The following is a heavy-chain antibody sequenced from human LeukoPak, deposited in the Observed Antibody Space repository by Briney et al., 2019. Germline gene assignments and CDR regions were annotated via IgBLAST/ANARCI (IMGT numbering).Heavy chain of an antibody. V-gene: IGHV3-20*04. Sequence: GGSLRLSCAASGFTFDDYGMSWVRQAPGKGLEWVPGINWNGGNTGYADSVKGRFTISRDNAKNSLYLQMNSLRVEDTALYYCARAGYSSSWYLAYWGQGTLVTVSS. CDR3: ARAGYSSSWYLAY. J-gene: IGHJ4*02. CDR2: INWNGGNT. CDR1: GFTFDDYG. D-gene: IGHD6-13*01.